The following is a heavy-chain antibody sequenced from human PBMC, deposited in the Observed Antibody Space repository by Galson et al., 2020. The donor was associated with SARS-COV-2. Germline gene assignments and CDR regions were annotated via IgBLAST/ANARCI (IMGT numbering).Heavy chain of an antibody. CDR3: AREGSYRTLDY. CDR2: IWFDGSNK. Sequence: GESLKISCAASGFTFSSYVMHWFRQAPGKGLEWVAGIWFDGSNKYYADSVKGRFTISRDDSKNTLYLQMNSLRAEDTAVYYCAREGSYRTLDYWGRGTLVTVSS. V-gene: IGHV3-33*01. D-gene: IGHD1-26*01. J-gene: IGHJ4*02. CDR1: GFTFSSYV.